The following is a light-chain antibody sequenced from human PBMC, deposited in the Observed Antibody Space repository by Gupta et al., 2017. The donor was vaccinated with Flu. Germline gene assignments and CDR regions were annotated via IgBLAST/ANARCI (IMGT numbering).Light chain of an antibody. CDR3: AAWDDSRTGWV. J-gene: IGLJ3*02. CDR1: KSNIGRNT. V-gene: IGLV1-44*01. CDR2: SNN. Sequence: QSVLTQPPSASGTPGQRVTISCSGTKSNIGRNTVNWYQQLPGTAPKLLIYSNNQRPSGVPDRFSGSKSGTSAALAISGLQSEDEADYYCAAWDDSRTGWVFGGGTKLTVL.